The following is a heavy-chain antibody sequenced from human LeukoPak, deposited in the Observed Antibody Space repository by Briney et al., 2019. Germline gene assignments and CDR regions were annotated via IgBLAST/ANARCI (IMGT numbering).Heavy chain of an antibody. D-gene: IGHD2-2*01. CDR3: ARRISTRRGESCSSTSCYFDY. CDR1: GFTFSSYV. V-gene: IGHV3-30*02. Sequence: VGSLRLSCAASGFTFSSYVMQWVRQAPGKGLEWVAFIRYFGSNKYYADTVKARFTLSRDNSKNTMYLQMNTLRAEDTAVYYCARRISTRRGESCSSTSCYFDYWGQGTLVTVSS. CDR2: IRYFGSNK. J-gene: IGHJ4*02.